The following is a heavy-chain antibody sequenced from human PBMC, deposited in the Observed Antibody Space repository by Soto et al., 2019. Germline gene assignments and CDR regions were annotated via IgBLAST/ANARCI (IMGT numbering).Heavy chain of an antibody. CDR1: GCTFVGYA. CDR2: ISGSGGST. J-gene: IGHJ4*02. Sequence: CGSLRLPYAAFGCTFVGYARSRVRQAPGKGLEWVSAISGSGGSTYYADSVKGRFTISRDNSKNTLYLQMNSLRAEDTAVYYCAKDPGNFDYWGQGTLVTVSS. V-gene: IGHV3-23*01. D-gene: IGHD3-10*01. CDR3: AKDPGNFDY.